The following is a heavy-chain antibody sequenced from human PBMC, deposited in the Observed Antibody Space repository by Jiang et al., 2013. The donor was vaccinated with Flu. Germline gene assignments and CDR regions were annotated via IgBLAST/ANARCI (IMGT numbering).Heavy chain of an antibody. Sequence: GLVKPSQTLSLTCTVSGGSISSGSYYWSWIRQPAGKGLEWIGRIYTSGSTNYNPSLKSRVTISVDTSKNQFSLKLSSVTAADTAVYYCARQAMDSSSWYGGFDYWGQGTLVTVSS. J-gene: IGHJ4*02. CDR2: IYTSGST. CDR3: ARQAMDSSSWYGGFDY. V-gene: IGHV4-61*02. CDR1: GGSISSGSYY. D-gene: IGHD6-13*01.